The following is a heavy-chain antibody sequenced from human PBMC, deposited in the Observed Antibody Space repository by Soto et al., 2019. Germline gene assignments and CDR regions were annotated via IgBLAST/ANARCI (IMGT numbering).Heavy chain of an antibody. D-gene: IGHD6-19*01. CDR2: ISGSGGTT. CDR1: GFTFSSYA. V-gene: IGHV3-23*01. CDR3: AKARGDSSGRRAFDY. Sequence: PVGSLRLSCAASGFTFSSYAMSWVRQAPGKGLEWVSAISGSGGTTYYADSVKGRFTISRDNSKNTLYLQMNSLRAEDTAVYYCAKARGDSSGRRAFDYCGQGTLVTVSS. J-gene: IGHJ4*02.